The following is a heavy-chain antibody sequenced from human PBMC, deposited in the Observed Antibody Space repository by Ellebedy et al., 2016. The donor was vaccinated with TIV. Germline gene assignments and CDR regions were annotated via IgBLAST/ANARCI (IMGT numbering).Heavy chain of an antibody. J-gene: IGHJ6*02. V-gene: IGHV3-30*18. CDR1: GFTFGSYG. D-gene: IGHD6-13*01. CDR3: AKEGYFHLDYGMDV. Sequence: GESLKISCAASGFTFGSYGMHWVRQAPGKGLEWVAVISYNGGNNYYMDSVKGRFTISRDNSNNTLYLQMNSLRVEDTAVYYCAKEGYFHLDYGMDVWGQGTTVTVSS. CDR2: ISYNGGNN.